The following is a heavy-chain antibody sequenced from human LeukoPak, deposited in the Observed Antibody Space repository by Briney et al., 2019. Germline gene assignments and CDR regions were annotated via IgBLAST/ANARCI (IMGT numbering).Heavy chain of an antibody. CDR3: ARLRSSSWYLLVVVTAINYWFDP. CDR1: GGSISSSSYY. V-gene: IGHV4-39*01. J-gene: IGHJ5*02. D-gene: IGHD2-21*02. Sequence: SETLSLTCTVSGGSISSSSYYWGWIRQPPGKGLEWIGSIYYSGSTYYNPSLKSRVTISVDTSKNQFSLKLSSVTAADTAVYYCARLRSSSWYLLVVVTAINYWFDPWGQGTLVTVSS. CDR2: IYYSGST.